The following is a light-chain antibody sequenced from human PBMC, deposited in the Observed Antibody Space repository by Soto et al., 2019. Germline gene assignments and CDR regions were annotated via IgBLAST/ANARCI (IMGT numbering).Light chain of an antibody. CDR1: SSDVGGYNY. Sequence: LTQPASVSGSPGQSITISCTGTSSDVGGYNYVSWYQQHPGKAPKLMIYEVNNRPSGVSNRLSGSKSGNTASLTISGLQAEDEADYYCNSYTTSSTVLFGGGTKLTVL. CDR3: NSYTTSSTVL. J-gene: IGLJ2*01. CDR2: EVN. V-gene: IGLV2-14*01.